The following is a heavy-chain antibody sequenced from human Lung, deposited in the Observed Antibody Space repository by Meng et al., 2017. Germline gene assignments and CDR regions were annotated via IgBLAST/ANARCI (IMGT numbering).Heavy chain of an antibody. CDR1: GFSFDNSA. Sequence: VIVQPRVSLRLPCATSGFSFDNSAMHWGRQAPGQGLELVAVIWYDGINKYYADAVKGRFTITRDNSNNALYVEMNSLRAEDTALYYCARGKSGSGNYYWNLDSWGQGTLVTVSS. D-gene: IGHD3-10*01. CDR3: ARGKSGSGNYYWNLDS. CDR2: IWYDGINK. J-gene: IGHJ4*02. V-gene: IGHV3-33*03.